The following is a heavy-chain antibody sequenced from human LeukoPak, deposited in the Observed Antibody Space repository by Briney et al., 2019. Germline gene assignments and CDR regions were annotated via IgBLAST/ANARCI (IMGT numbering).Heavy chain of an antibody. CDR1: GFTFTSSA. V-gene: IGHV1-58*02. CDR3: AADFWSGYSPPYGMDV. CDR2: IVVGSGNT. Sequence: GASVKVSCKASGFTFTSSAMQWVQQARGQRLEWIGWIVVGSGNTNYAQKFQERVTITRDMSTSTAYMELSSLRSEDTAVYYCAADFWSGYSPPYGMDVWGQGTTVTVSS. D-gene: IGHD3-3*01. J-gene: IGHJ6*02.